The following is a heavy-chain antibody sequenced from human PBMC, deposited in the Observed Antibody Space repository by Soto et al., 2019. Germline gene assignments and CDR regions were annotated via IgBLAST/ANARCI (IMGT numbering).Heavy chain of an antibody. V-gene: IGHV1-69*01. Sequence: QVQLVQSGAEVKKPGSSVKVSCTASGGTFSSYAISWVRQAPGQGLEWMGGIIPIFGTANYAQKFQGRVTITADESTSTAYMELSSLRSEDTAVYYCAIITISGIRYRTKDMDVWGQGTTVTVSS. CDR3: AIITISGIRYRTKDMDV. D-gene: IGHD3-3*01. CDR1: GGTFSSYA. CDR2: IIPIFGTA. J-gene: IGHJ6*02.